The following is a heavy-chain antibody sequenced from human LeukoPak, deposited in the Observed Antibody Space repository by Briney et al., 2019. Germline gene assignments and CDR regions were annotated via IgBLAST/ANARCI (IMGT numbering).Heavy chain of an antibody. CDR2: IKGDGSAK. J-gene: IGHJ3*02. V-gene: IGHV3-7*01. Sequence: GGSLRLSCAASGFAFSDSWMTRIRQAPGKGLEWVAFIKGDGSAKKYVDSVKGRFTISRDNAKNSLFLQMNSLRAEDTAVYYCARDRGWIQHDIWGQGTMVTASS. CDR1: GFAFSDSW. D-gene: IGHD5-18*01. CDR3: ARDRGWIQHDI.